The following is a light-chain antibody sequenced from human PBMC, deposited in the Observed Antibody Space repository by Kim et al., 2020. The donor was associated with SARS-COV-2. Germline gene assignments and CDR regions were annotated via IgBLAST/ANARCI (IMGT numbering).Light chain of an antibody. J-gene: IGKJ1*01. Sequence: ASVGDRVTITCRASQGINTYLAWYQQKPGKVPKLLIYGASALHSGVPSRFSGSGSGTDFTLTISSLQPEDVATYYYQKYNSAPWTFGQGTKVEIK. V-gene: IGKV1-27*01. CDR3: QKYNSAPWT. CDR1: QGINTY. CDR2: GAS.